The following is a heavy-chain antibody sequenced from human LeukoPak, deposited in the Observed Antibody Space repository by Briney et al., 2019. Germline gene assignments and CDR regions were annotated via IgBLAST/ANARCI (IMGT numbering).Heavy chain of an antibody. V-gene: IGHV1-18*01. D-gene: IGHD4-17*01. CDR1: GYTFTSYG. CDR2: ISAYNGNT. Sequence: GASVKVSCKASGYTFTSYGISWVRRAPGQGLEWMGWISAYNGNTNYAQKLQGRVTMTTDTSTSTAYMELRCLRSDDTAVYYCARGGMTTVTNFPDYWGQGTLVTVSS. CDR3: ARGGMTTVTNFPDY. J-gene: IGHJ4*02.